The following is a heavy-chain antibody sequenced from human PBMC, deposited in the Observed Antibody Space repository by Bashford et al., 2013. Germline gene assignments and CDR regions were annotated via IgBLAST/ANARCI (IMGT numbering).Heavy chain of an antibody. J-gene: IGHJ4*02. CDR1: GFTFSDYY. Sequence: GGSLRLSCAASGFTFSDYYMSWIRQAPGKGLEWVSFISRSGSNMYSADADSVKGRFTISRDNDKNSLYLQMNSLRADDTAVYYCARGTREPDFWGQGTLVTVSS. V-gene: IGHV3-11*01. CDR2: ISRSGSNM. CDR3: ARGTREPDF. D-gene: IGHD1-14*01.